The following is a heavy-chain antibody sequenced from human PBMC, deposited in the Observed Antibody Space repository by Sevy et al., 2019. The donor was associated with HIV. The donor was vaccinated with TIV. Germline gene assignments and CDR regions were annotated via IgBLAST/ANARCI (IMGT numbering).Heavy chain of an antibody. J-gene: IGHJ6*02. Sequence: GGSLRLSCAASGVTFSSYGIHWVRQAPGKGLEWVAVISYDGSKKNHAESMKGRFTISRENSKNTLYREMSSLRPEDTAVYYCAHSSGLYGYYYGMDVWGQGTTVTVSS. V-gene: IGHV3-30*03. CDR3: AHSSGLYGYYYGMDV. CDR2: ISYDGSKK. D-gene: IGHD4-17*01. CDR1: GVTFSSYG.